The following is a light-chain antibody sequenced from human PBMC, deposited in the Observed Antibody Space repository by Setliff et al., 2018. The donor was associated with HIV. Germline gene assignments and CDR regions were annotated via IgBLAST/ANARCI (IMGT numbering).Light chain of an antibody. CDR1: NSNIGSNT. CDR3: STWDDSLNAKV. Sequence: QSALTQPPSVSGTPGQRVTISCSGSNSNIGSNTVNWYQQLPGTAPKLLIYINDLRPSGVPGRFSGSKSGTSASLAISGLLSDDEADYYCSTWDDSLNAKVFGTGTKVTVL. CDR2: IND. V-gene: IGLV1-44*01. J-gene: IGLJ1*01.